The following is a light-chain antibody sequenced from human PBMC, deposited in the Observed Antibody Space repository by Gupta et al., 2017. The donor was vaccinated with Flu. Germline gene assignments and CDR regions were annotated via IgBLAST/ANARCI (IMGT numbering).Light chain of an antibody. CDR1: SDIGPNNY. V-gene: IGLV2-14*01. CDR2: GVN. J-gene: IGLJ1*01. CDR3: SSYRSSSTSFF. Sequence: SDIGPNNYGYWYQQHPVKAPKVMIYGVNNRPSGVSDRFSGSKSGNTASLTISGLQAEDEADYYCSSYRSSSTSFFFGTGTKVTVL.